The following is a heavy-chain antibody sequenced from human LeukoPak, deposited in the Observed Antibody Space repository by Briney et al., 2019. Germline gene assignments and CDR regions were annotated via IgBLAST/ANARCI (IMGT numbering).Heavy chain of an antibody. Sequence: GASVKVSCKASGYTFTSYYMHWVRQAPGQGLEWMGGIIPIFGTANYAQKFQGRVTITADKSTSTAYMELSSLRSEDTAVYYCARDLWGFDPWGQGTLVTVSS. CDR3: ARDLWGFDP. D-gene: IGHD2-21*01. CDR1: GYTFTSYY. CDR2: IIPIFGTA. J-gene: IGHJ5*02. V-gene: IGHV1-69*06.